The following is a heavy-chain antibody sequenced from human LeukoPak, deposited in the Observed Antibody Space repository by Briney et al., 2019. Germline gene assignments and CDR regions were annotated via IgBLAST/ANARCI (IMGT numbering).Heavy chain of an antibody. D-gene: IGHD6-6*01. CDR3: ASQVTSIAAGMDV. V-gene: IGHV4-39*07. CDR2: IYSSESS. J-gene: IGHJ6*02. Sequence: PSETLSLTCTVSGGSISSSTYYWGWIRQPPGKGLEWIGSIYSSESSYSNPSLKSRVTISVDTSKNQFSLKLSSVTAADTAVYYCASQVTSIAAGMDVWGQGTTVTVSS. CDR1: GGSISSSTYY.